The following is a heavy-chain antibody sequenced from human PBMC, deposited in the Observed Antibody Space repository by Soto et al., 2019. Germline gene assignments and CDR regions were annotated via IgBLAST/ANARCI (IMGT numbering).Heavy chain of an antibody. V-gene: IGHV3-21*01. CDR3: ARAKSSSWSYYFDY. J-gene: IGHJ4*02. CDR2: ISSSSSYI. Sequence: GGSLRLSCAASGFTFSSYSMNWVRQAPGKGLEWVSSISSSSSYIYYADSVKGRFTISRDNAKNSLYLQMNSLRAEDTAVYYCARAKSSSWSYYFDYWGQGTLVTVSS. CDR1: GFTFSSYS. D-gene: IGHD6-13*01.